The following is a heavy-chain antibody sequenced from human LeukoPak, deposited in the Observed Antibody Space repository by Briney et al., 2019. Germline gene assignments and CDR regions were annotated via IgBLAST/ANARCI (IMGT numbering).Heavy chain of an antibody. CDR3: ARDVGRNRFRAARGLVAWFDP. CDR2: IYYSGST. D-gene: IGHD2-15*01. J-gene: IGHJ5*02. Sequence: PSETLSLTCTVSSGSISTSNYYWGWVRQPPGKGLEWIGYIYYSGSTNYNPSLKSRVTISVDTSKNQFSLKLSSVTAADTAVYYCARDVGRNRFRAARGLVAWFDPWGQGTLVTVSS. V-gene: IGHV4-61*01. CDR1: SGSISTSNYY.